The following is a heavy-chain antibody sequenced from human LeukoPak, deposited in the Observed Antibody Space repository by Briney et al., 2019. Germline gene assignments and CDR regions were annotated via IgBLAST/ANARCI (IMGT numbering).Heavy chain of an antibody. Sequence: ASVKVSCKASGYTLIRYALHWVRQAPRQRLEWMGWVNAGNGKTKYSQKFQGRVTITRDTSASAAYMELNSLRSEDTAVYYCARSSYDFLTGSPLLNSFDYWGQGTLVTVSS. V-gene: IGHV1-3*01. J-gene: IGHJ4*02. CDR2: VNAGNGKT. CDR3: ARSSYDFLTGSPLLNSFDY. D-gene: IGHD3-9*01. CDR1: GYTLIRYA.